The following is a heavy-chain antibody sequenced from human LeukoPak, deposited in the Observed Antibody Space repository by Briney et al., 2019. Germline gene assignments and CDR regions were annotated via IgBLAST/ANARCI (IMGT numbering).Heavy chain of an antibody. CDR1: GFTFDDYA. Sequence: GGSLRLSCAASGFTFDDYAMHWVRQAPGKGLEWVSLISGDGGSTYYADSVKGRFTISRDNSKNSLYLQMNSLRTEDTALYCCAKDFYQLLFFFDYWGQGTLVTVSS. D-gene: IGHD2-2*01. CDR3: AKDFYQLLFFFDY. CDR2: ISGDGGST. J-gene: IGHJ4*02. V-gene: IGHV3-43*02.